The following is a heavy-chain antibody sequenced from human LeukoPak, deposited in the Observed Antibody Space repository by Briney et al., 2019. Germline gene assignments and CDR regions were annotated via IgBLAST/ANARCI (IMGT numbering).Heavy chain of an antibody. V-gene: IGHV4-31*03. Sequence: PSETLSLTCTVSGGSISSGGYYWSWIRQHPGKGLEWIGYIYYSGSTYYNPPLKSRVTISVDTSKNQFSLKLSSVTAADTAVYYCARDSGPGAFDIWGQGTMVTVSS. D-gene: IGHD3-10*01. CDR2: IYYSGST. J-gene: IGHJ3*02. CDR3: ARDSGPGAFDI. CDR1: GGSISSGGYY.